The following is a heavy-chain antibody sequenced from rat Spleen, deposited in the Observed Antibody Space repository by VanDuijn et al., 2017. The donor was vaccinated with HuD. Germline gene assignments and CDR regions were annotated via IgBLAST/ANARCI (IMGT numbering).Heavy chain of an antibody. CDR1: GFTFSDYY. Sequence: EVQLVESDGGLVQPGRSLKLSCVASGFTFSDYYMAWVRQAPTKGLEWVAIISYDGSSTYYRDSVKGRFTISRDNAKSTLYLQMDSLRSEDTATYYCARHAHPFDYWGQGVMVTVSS. CDR2: ISYDGSST. CDR3: ARHAHPFDY. J-gene: IGHJ2*01. V-gene: IGHV5-29*01. D-gene: IGHD3-1*01.